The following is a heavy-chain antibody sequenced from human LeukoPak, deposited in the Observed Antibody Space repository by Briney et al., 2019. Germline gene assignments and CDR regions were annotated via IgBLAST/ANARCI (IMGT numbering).Heavy chain of an antibody. CDR1: GFTVSSNY. V-gene: IGHV3-66*02. CDR2: IYSGGST. J-gene: IGHJ6*03. Sequence: PGGSLRLSCAASGFTVSSNYMSWVRQAPGKGLEWVPIIYSGGSTYYTDSVKGRFTISRDSSRNTLYLQMNSLRAEDTAVYYCARDLNYMDVWGKGTTVTVSS. CDR3: ARDLNYMDV.